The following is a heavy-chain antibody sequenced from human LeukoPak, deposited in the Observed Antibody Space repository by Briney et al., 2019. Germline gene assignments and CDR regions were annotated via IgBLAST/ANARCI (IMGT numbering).Heavy chain of an antibody. D-gene: IGHD1-14*01. CDR1: GFTFSTYS. Sequence: GGTLRLSCAASGFTFSTYSMNWVRQAPGPGLEWVSSISSSSTYIYYADSVKGRFTISRDNSKNSLYLQMNNLRAEDTAVYYCARWDRFHGVWGQGTLVTVSS. V-gene: IGHV3-21*01. CDR3: ARWDRFHGV. CDR2: ISSSSTYI. J-gene: IGHJ4*02.